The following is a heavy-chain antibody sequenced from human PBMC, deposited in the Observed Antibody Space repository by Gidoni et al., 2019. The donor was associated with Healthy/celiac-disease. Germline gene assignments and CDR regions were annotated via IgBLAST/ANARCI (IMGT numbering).Heavy chain of an antibody. CDR2: ISYDGSNK. V-gene: IGHV3-30-3*01. J-gene: IGHJ6*02. D-gene: IGHD5-12*01. CDR3: ARDIGGYEHYYYYGMDV. CDR1: GFTFSSYA. Sequence: QVQLVESGGGVVQPGRSLRLSCAASGFTFSSYAMHWVRQAPGKGLEWVAVISYDGSNKYYADSVKGRFTISRDNSKNTLYLQMNSLRAEDTAVYYCARDIGGYEHYYYYGMDVWGQGTTVTVSS.